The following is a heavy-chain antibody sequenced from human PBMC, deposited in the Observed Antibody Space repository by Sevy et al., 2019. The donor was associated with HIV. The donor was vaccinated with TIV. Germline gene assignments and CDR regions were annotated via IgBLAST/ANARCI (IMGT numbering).Heavy chain of an antibody. CDR3: ARAHTSGWFHY. J-gene: IGHJ4*02. V-gene: IGHV4-59*08. D-gene: IGHD6-19*01. CDR2: FYNSGRT. Sequence: SETLSLTCTVSGSSISGFSWSWIRQPPGKGLEWIGYFYNSGRTNYNPSLKSRVTISVDTSKNQFSLKLNSVTAADTAVYYCARAHTSGWFHYGGQGTLVTVSS. CDR1: GSSISGFS.